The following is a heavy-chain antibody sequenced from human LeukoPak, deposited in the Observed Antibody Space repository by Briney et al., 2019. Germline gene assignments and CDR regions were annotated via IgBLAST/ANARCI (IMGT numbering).Heavy chain of an antibody. Sequence: RRASVKVSCKASGYTFTTYYMHWVRQAPGQGLEWMGIITPSGGSTSYAQKFQGRVTMTRDMSTSTVYMDLSSLRSEDTAVYYCARDRYASGSYYNPNNCFDPWGQGTLVTVSS. J-gene: IGHJ5*02. V-gene: IGHV1-46*01. CDR2: ITPSGGST. CDR3: ARDRYASGSYYNPNNCFDP. D-gene: IGHD3-10*01. CDR1: GYTFTTYY.